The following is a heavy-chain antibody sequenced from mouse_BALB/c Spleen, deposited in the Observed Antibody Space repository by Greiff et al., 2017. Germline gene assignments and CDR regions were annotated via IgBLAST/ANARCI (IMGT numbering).Heavy chain of an antibody. CDR1: GFNIKDTY. J-gene: IGHJ2*01. CDR2: IDPANGNT. V-gene: IGHV14-3*02. D-gene: IGHD1-1*01. Sequence: VQLKQSGAELVKPGASVKLSCTASGFNIKDTYMHWVKQRPEQGLEWIGRIDPANGNTKYDPKFQGKATITADTSSNTAYLQLSSLTSEDTAVYYCALITTVVAPCDYWGQGTTLTVSS. CDR3: ALITTVVAPCDY.